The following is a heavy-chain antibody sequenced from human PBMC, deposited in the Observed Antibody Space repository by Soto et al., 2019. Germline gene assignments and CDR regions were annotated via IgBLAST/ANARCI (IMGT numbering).Heavy chain of an antibody. J-gene: IGHJ4*02. Sequence: SDTLSLTSTDSGAATDTPYWSWIRHPPGKGLEWSGQVFYSGSTNYKPSLKSRVTISIHTSTKQFSRKLTSVSAADSAVYYCARSFMVPVDYFDSWGQGTLVTVSS. CDR2: VFYSGST. CDR3: ARSFMVPVDYFDS. CDR1: GAATDTPY. D-gene: IGHD3-10*01. V-gene: IGHV4-59*07.